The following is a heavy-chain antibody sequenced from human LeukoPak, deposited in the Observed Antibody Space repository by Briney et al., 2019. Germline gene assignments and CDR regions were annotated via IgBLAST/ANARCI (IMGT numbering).Heavy chain of an antibody. CDR1: GGSISSGGYY. J-gene: IGHJ5*02. Sequence: SETLSLTCTVSGGSISSGGYYWSWIRQHPGKGLEWIGGIYYSGSTYYNPSLKSRVTISVDTSKNQFSLKLSSVTAADTAVYYCARVSLNWFDPWGQGTLVTVSS. CDR2: IYYSGST. CDR3: ARVSLNWFDP. V-gene: IGHV4-39*07.